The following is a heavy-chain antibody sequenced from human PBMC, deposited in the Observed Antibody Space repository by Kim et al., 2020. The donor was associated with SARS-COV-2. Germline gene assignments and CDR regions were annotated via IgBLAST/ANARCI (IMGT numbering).Heavy chain of an antibody. V-gene: IGHV3-30-3*01. CDR3: ARDLRWA. J-gene: IGHJ4*02. Sequence: GGSLRLSCAASGFTFSSYAMHWVRQAPGKGLEWVAVISYDGSNKYYADSVKGRFTISRDNSKNTLYLQMNSLRAEDTAVYYCARDLRWAWGQGTLVTVSS. D-gene: IGHD6-13*01. CDR2: ISYDGSNK. CDR1: GFTFSSYA.